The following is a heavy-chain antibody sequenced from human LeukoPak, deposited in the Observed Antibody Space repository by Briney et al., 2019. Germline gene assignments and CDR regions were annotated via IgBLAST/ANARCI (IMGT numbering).Heavy chain of an antibody. CDR2: IAWDDDK. CDR3: ARILLGGTESYDSSGYFN. D-gene: IGHD3-22*01. J-gene: IGHJ4*02. Sequence: RESGPALVKPTQTLTLTCTFSGFSLSTSGMCVSWIRQPPRKALEWLARIAWDDDKYYSTSLKTRLTISKDTTKNQVVLTMTNMDPVDTATYYCARILLGGTESYDSSGYFNWGQGTLVTVSS. CDR1: GFSLSTSGMC. V-gene: IGHV2-70*11.